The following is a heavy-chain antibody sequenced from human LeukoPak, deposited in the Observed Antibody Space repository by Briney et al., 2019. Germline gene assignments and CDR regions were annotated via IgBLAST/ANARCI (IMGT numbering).Heavy chain of an antibody. CDR1: GFTFSSYA. Sequence: GGSLRLSCAASGFTFSSYAMSWVRQAPGKGLEWVSAISGSGGSTCYADSVKGRFTISRDNSKNTLYLQMNSLRAEDTAVYYCEKSHDFWSGYAIDYWGQGTLVTVSS. J-gene: IGHJ4*02. V-gene: IGHV3-23*01. CDR3: EKSHDFWSGYAIDY. D-gene: IGHD3-3*01. CDR2: ISGSGGST.